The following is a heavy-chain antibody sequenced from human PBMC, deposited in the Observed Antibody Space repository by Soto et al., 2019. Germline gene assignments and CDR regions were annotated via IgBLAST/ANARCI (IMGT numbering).Heavy chain of an antibody. D-gene: IGHD3-10*01. CDR3: AKIPTGSGSLKFDY. CDR1: GFTFRTYA. V-gene: IGHV3-23*01. Sequence: GGSLRLSCAASGFTFRTYAMNWVRQAPGKGLEWISAISGSGSFTHYADSVRGRFTISRDNSQNQLYLQMNNLRGDDTAMYYCAKIPTGSGSLKFDYWGQGIQVTVYS. CDR2: ISGSGSFT. J-gene: IGHJ4*02.